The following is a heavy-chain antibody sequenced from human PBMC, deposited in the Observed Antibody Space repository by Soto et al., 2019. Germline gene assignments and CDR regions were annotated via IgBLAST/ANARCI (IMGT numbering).Heavy chain of an antibody. CDR1: GGTFSSYA. Sequence: ASVKVSCKASGGTFSSYAISWVRQAPGQGLEWMGGIIPIFGTANYAQKFQGRVTITADESTSTAYMELSSLRSEDTAVYYRARDNRGYYDSSGYYCVYWGQGTLVTVSS. J-gene: IGHJ4*02. D-gene: IGHD3-22*01. V-gene: IGHV1-69*13. CDR3: ARDNRGYYDSSGYYCVY. CDR2: IIPIFGTA.